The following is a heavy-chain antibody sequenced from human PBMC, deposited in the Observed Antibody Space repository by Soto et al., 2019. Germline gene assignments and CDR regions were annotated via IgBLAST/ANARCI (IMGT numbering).Heavy chain of an antibody. CDR2: INAGNGNT. CDR3: ARAISGYVT. V-gene: IGHV1-3*01. J-gene: IGHJ5*02. Sequence: QVQLVQSGAEVKKPGASVKVSCKASGITFSTYAIHWVRQAPGQRLEWMGWINAGNGNTRYSQKFQGRVTLTRDTSGSTAYMDLSRLRSEDTAIYYCARAISGYVTWGQGTLVTVSS. D-gene: IGHD5-12*01. CDR1: GITFSTYA.